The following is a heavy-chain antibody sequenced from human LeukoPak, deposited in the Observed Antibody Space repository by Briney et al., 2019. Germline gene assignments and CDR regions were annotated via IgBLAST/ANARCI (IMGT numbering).Heavy chain of an antibody. D-gene: IGHD6-6*01. V-gene: IGHV1-46*01. Sequence: ASVKVSCKASGYTFSSYYIHWVRQAPGQGLEWMGIINPSGGSTSYAQKFQGRVTMTRDTSTSTVYMELSSLRSEDTAVYYCARTAARRFDYWGQGTLVTVSS. CDR1: GYTFSSYY. CDR3: ARTAARRFDY. J-gene: IGHJ4*02. CDR2: INPSGGST.